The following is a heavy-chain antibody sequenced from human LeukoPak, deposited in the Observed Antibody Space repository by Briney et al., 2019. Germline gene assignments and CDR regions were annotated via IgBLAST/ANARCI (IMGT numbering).Heavy chain of an antibody. Sequence: GGSLRLSCAASGFSFRNYAISWVRQAPGKGLEWVSSISGSGGSTYSADSVKGRFTISRENSNNTLYLQMNSLRADDAAMYYCAKDSEATITPLSAFDIWGQGTMVTVSS. CDR2: ISGSGGST. J-gene: IGHJ3*02. V-gene: IGHV3-23*01. CDR3: AKDSEATITPLSAFDI. D-gene: IGHD4-23*01. CDR1: GFSFRNYA.